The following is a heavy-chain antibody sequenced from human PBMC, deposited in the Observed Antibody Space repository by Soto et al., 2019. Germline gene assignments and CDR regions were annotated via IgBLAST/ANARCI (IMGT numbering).Heavy chain of an antibody. J-gene: IGHJ3*02. CDR1: GFTFSNAW. CDR3: ADGNSWSPGVVLDI. V-gene: IGHV3-23*01. CDR2: ISGSGGST. D-gene: IGHD2-2*01. Sequence: GGSLRLSCAASGFTFSNAWMSWVRQAPGKGLEWVSAISGSGGSTYYADSVKGRFTISRDSSKNTLYLQMNSLRAEDTAVYYCADGNSWSPGVVLDIWGQGTMVPVS.